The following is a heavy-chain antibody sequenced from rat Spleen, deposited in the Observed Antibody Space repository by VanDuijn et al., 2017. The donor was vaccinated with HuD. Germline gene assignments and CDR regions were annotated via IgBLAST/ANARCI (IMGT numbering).Heavy chain of an antibody. J-gene: IGHJ2*01. Sequence: EVQLVESGGGLVQPGRSLKLSCAASGFPFSNYDMAWVRQAPAKGLEWVASIGPSGGNPYYRDSVKGRFTVSRDNVKSTLYLQMNSLRSEDTATYYCASPGGDFDCWGQGVMVTVSS. V-gene: IGHV5-25*01. CDR2: IGPSGGNP. CDR1: GFPFSNYD. CDR3: ASPGGDFDC.